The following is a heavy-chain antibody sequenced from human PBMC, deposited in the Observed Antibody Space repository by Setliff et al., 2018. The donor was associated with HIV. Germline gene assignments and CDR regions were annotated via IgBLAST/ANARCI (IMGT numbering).Heavy chain of an antibody. CDR1: GFTFSSYW. Sequence: GGSLRLSCAASGFTFSSYWMHWVRQAPGKGLVWVFGMNTDGSSTRYADSVKGRFTISKDNSKNTLYLQMSSLRDEDTAVYYCAKVRQQLDPREFDYWGQGTLVTVSS. CDR3: AKVRQQLDPREFDY. V-gene: IGHV3-74*01. D-gene: IGHD6-13*01. CDR2: MNTDGSST. J-gene: IGHJ4*02.